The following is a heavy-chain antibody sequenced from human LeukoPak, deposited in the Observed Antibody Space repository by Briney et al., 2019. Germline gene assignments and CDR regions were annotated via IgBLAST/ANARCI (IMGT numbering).Heavy chain of an antibody. CDR2: ISTSSTYI. V-gene: IGHV3-21*01. D-gene: IGHD5-12*01. CDR3: AREDSGYDRYYYYGMDV. Sequence: GGSLRLSCAASGFTFSSYAMHWVRQAPGKGLEWVSSISTSSTYIYYADSVKGRFTISRDNAKNSLYLQMNSLRAEDTAVYYCAREDSGYDRYYYYGMDVWGQGTTVTVSS. CDR1: GFTFSSYA. J-gene: IGHJ6*02.